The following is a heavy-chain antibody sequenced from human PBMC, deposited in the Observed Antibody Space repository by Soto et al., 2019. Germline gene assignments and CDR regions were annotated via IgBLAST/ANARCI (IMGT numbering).Heavy chain of an antibody. Sequence: ASVKVSCKASGYTFTSYAMHWVRQAPGQRLEWMGWINAGNGNTKYSQKFQDRVTITRDTSASTAYMELSSLRSEDTAVYYCAIRSSWSIFDYWGQGTLVTVSS. CDR1: GYTFTSYA. V-gene: IGHV1-3*01. CDR3: AIRSSWSIFDY. J-gene: IGHJ4*02. CDR2: INAGNGNT. D-gene: IGHD6-13*01.